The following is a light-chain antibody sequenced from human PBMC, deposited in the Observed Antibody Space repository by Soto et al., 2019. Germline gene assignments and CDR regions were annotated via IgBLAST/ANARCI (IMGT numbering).Light chain of an antibody. CDR1: QSVHNNY. V-gene: IGKV3-20*01. J-gene: IGKJ2*02. CDR3: QQYGNSPCT. CDR2: DAS. Sequence: EIVLTQSPGTLSLSPGERATLSCRASQSVHNNYLAWYQQKPGQAPRLLICDASSRATGIPDRFSGSGSGTDFTLNISRLEPEDFSVYYCQQYGNSPCTFGQGTKLESK.